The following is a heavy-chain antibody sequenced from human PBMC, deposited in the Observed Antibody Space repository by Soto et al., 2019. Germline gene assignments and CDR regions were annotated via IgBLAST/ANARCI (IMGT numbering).Heavy chain of an antibody. CDR3: GREIVVVDLNAFDI. CDR1: GFTFSSYG. Sequence: QVQLVESEGGVVQPGRSLRLSCAASGFTFSSYGMHWVRQAPGKGLEWVAVIWHDGSHKYYADSVKGLFTISRHNSKNTLYLQMNSLTAEDTSVYYCGREIVVVDLNAFDIWGQGTMVTVSS. J-gene: IGHJ3*02. V-gene: IGHV3-33*01. CDR2: IWHDGSHK. D-gene: IGHD2-15*01.